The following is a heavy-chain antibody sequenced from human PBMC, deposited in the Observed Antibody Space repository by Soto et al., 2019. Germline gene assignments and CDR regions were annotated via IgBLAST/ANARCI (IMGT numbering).Heavy chain of an antibody. CDR3: ARGDIWLKAFDI. V-gene: IGHV1-69*13. J-gene: IGHJ3*02. Sequence: GASVKVSCKASGGTFSSYAISWVRQAPGQGLEWMGGIIPIFGTANYAQKFQGRVTITADESTSTAYMELSSLRSEDTAVYYCARGDIWLKAFDIWGQGTMVTVSS. D-gene: IGHD3-9*01. CDR2: IIPIFGTA. CDR1: GGTFSSYA.